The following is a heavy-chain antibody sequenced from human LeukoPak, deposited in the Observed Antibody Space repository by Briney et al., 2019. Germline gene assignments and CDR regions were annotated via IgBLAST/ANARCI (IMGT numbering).Heavy chain of an antibody. CDR1: GFTFSNYA. V-gene: IGHV3-23*01. D-gene: IGHD2-15*01. CDR3: AKCSGGNCYQSDDH. CDR2: FSGSGDTT. J-gene: IGHJ5*02. Sequence: GGSLRLSCAASGFTFSNYAMNWVRQAPGKGLEWVSGFSGSGDTTYYADSVKGRFAISRDNAKDSLYLQMNSLRAEDTAVYYCAKCSGGNCYQSDDHWGQGTLVTVSP.